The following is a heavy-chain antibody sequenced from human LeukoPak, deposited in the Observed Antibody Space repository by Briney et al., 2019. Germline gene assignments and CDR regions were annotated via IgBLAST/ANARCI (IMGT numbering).Heavy chain of an antibody. D-gene: IGHD4-17*01. CDR2: IKSKTDGGTT. V-gene: IGHV3-15*01. J-gene: IGHJ4*02. CDR1: GFTFSSYG. Sequence: GGSLRLSCAASGFTFSSYGMSWVRQAPGKGLEWVGRIKSKTDGGTTDYAAPVKGRFTISRDDSKNTLYLQMNSLKTEDTAVYYCTTDTPYGDYVGYWGQGTLVTVSS. CDR3: TTDTPYGDYVGY.